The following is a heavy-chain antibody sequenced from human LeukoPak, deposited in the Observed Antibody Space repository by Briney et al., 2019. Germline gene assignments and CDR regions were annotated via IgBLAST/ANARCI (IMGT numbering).Heavy chain of an antibody. V-gene: IGHV4-34*01. CDR1: GGSFSGYY. D-gene: IGHD2-21*01. J-gene: IGHJ4*02. Sequence: SETLSLTCAVYGGSFSGYYWSWIRQPPGKGLEWIGEINHSGSTNYNPSLKSRVTISVDTSKNQFSLKLSSVTAADTAVYYCAREYSWRRFDYWGQGTLVTVSS. CDR2: INHSGST. CDR3: AREYSWRRFDY.